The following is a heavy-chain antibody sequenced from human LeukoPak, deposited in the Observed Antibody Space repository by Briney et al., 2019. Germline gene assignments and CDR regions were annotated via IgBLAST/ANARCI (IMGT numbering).Heavy chain of an antibody. Sequence: GGSLRLSCAASGFSFSSYWMSWVRQAPGKALEWVSSITSSGTYIFYADSVKGRFTISRDNAKNSLYLQMNSLGPEDTAVYYCARDPYSGNYGNYYYYYMDVWGKGTTVTISS. CDR2: ITSSGTYI. V-gene: IGHV3-21*01. J-gene: IGHJ6*03. CDR3: ARDPYSGNYGNYYYYYMDV. D-gene: IGHD1-26*01. CDR1: GFSFSSYW.